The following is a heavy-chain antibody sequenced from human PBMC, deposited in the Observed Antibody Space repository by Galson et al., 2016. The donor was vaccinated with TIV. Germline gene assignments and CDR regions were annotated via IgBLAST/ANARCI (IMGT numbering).Heavy chain of an antibody. D-gene: IGHD2-15*01. CDR2: IRYDGSRT. Sequence: SLRLSCAASGFPFSSFGMHWVRQSPGKGPEWVALIRYDGSRTYYADSVKGRFTISRDDSKNTLYLQMNGLRRGDSAVYSCATGVVAHSYYFYGMNVWGQGTTVIVSS. J-gene: IGHJ6*02. CDR1: GFPFSSFG. CDR3: ATGVVAHSYYFYGMNV. V-gene: IGHV3-30*02.